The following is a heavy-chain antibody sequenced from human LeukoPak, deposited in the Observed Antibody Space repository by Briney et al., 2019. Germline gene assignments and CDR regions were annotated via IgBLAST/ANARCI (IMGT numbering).Heavy chain of an antibody. CDR3: ARAFPPNYYDSSGYYWPYYLDY. J-gene: IGHJ4*02. Sequence: SETLSLTCTVSGGSISSYYWSWIRQPPGKGLEWIGYIYYSGSTNYNPSLKSRVTISVDTSKNQFSLKLSSVTAADTAVYYCARAFPPNYYDSSGYYWPYYLDYWGQGTLVTVSS. V-gene: IGHV4-59*08. CDR2: IYYSGST. CDR1: GGSISSYY. D-gene: IGHD3-22*01.